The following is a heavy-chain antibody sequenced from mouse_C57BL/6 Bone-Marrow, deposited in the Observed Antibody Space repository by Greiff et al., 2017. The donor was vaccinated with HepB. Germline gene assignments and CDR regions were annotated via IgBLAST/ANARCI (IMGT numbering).Heavy chain of an antibody. CDR3: ARWDDYDWFAY. CDR1: GYTFTSYW. D-gene: IGHD2-4*01. CDR2: IHPNSGST. J-gene: IGHJ3*01. V-gene: IGHV1-64*01. Sequence: QVQLKESGAELVKPGASVKLSCKASGYTFTSYWMHWVKQRPGQGLEWIGMIHPNSGSTNYNEKFKSKATLTVDKSSSTAYMQLSSLTSEDSAVYYCARWDDYDWFAYWGQGTLVTVSA.